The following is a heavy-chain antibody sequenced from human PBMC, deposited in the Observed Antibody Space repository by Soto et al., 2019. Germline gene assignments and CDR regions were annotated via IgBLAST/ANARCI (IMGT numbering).Heavy chain of an antibody. V-gene: IGHV1-2*02. Sequence: ASVKVSCKPSGYTFTDYHIHWVRQAPGQGLEFMGWINANNGGAGSAQQFQGRVTVTRDTSISTVYMELSNLRSDDTAVYYCARGHQGIAVAGHFDYWGQGTLVTRLL. CDR3: ARGHQGIAVAGHFDY. D-gene: IGHD6-19*01. J-gene: IGHJ4*02. CDR2: INANNGGA. CDR1: GYTFTDYH.